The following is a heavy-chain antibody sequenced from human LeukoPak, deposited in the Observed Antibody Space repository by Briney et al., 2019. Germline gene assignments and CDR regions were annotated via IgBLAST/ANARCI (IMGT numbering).Heavy chain of an antibody. J-gene: IGHJ4*02. CDR2: IYYSGST. D-gene: IGHD6-6*01. V-gene: IGHV4-61*01. CDR1: GGSVSSGSYY. Sequence: SSETLSLTCTVSGGSVSSGSYYWSWIRQPPGKGLEWIGYIYYSGSTNYNPSLKSRVTVSADTSKNQFSLKLSSVTAADTVVYYCARAAGGIAAFDYWGQGTLVTVSS. CDR3: ARAAGGIAAFDY.